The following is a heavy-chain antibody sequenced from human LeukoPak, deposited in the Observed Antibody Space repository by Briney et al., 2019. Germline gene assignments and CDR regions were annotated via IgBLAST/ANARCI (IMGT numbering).Heavy chain of an antibody. D-gene: IGHD2-2*01. CDR3: ARGPALSIVVVPEGNFDY. V-gene: IGHV4-38-2*01. Sequence: SETLSLTCAVSGYSISSGYYWGWIRQPPGKGLEWIGSIYHSGSTYYNPSLKSRVTISVDTSKNQFSLKLSSVTAADTAVYYCARGPALSIVVVPEGNFDYWGQGTLVTVSS. CDR2: IYHSGST. CDR1: GYSISSGYY. J-gene: IGHJ4*02.